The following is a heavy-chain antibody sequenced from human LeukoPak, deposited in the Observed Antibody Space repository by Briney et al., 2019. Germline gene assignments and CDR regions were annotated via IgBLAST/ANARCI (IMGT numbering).Heavy chain of an antibody. CDR2: ITSSGRTR. V-gene: IGHV3-48*03. D-gene: IGHD2-8*01. Sequence: PGGSLRLSCAASGFTFSGYEMNWVRQAPGKGLEWVSYITSSGRTRYYADSVKGRFTISRDNSKNTLYLQMGSLRAEDMAVYYCARQQQKGMVFFDYWGQGTLVTVSS. CDR1: GFTFSGYE. J-gene: IGHJ4*02. CDR3: ARQQQKGMVFFDY.